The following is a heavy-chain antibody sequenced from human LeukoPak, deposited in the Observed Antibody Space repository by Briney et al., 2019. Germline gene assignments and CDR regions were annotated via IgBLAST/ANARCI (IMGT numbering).Heavy chain of an antibody. V-gene: IGHV3-30-3*01. Sequence: PGGSLRLSCAASGFTFSSYAMHWVRQAPGKGLEWVAVISYDGSNKYYADSVKGRFTISRDNSKNTLYLQMNSLRAEDTAVYYCARDLNPYHTYYFDYWGQGTLVTVSS. CDR2: ISYDGSNK. J-gene: IGHJ4*02. D-gene: IGHD2-2*01. CDR3: ARDLNPYHTYYFDY. CDR1: GFTFSSYA.